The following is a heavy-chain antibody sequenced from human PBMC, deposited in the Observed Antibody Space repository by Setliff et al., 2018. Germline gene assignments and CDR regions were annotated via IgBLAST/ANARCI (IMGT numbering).Heavy chain of an antibody. CDR1: GYSFTNYG. V-gene: IGHV1-18*01. Sequence: ASVKVSCKASGYSFTNYGVSWVRQAPGQGLEWMGWISTHNGNINYAQKFQGRVTMTTDTSTTIAYMELSSLRSDDTAVYYCGVGATPDAFDIWGQGTMVTVSS. CDR3: GVGATPDAFDI. CDR2: ISTHNGNI. J-gene: IGHJ3*02. D-gene: IGHD1-26*01.